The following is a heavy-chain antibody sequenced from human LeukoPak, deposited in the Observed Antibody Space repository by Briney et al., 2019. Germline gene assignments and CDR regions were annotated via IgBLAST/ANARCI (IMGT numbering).Heavy chain of an antibody. CDR2: IYSSGST. CDR1: GGSISSSTYF. CDR3: ARQWAY. J-gene: IGHJ4*02. V-gene: IGHV4-39*01. Sequence: PSETLSLTCTVSGGSISSSTYFWGWIRQPPGKGLEWIGSIYSSGSTYYNPSLKSRVTISVDTSKNHFSLKLNSVTAADTAVYYCARQWAYWGQGTLVTVPS.